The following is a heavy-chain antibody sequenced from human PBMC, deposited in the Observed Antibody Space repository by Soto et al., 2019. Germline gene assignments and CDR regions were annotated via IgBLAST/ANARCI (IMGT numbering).Heavy chain of an antibody. CDR2: ISYDGSNK. Sequence: QVQLVESGGGVVQPGRSLRLSCAASGFTFSSYAMHWVRQAPGKGLEWVAVISYDGSNKYYADSVKGRFTISRDNSKNTLYLQMNSLSAEDTAVYYCASPYHKIAARYLVYYYYYGMDVWGQGTTVTVSS. V-gene: IGHV3-30-3*01. CDR3: ASPYHKIAARYLVYYYYYGMDV. D-gene: IGHD6-6*01. J-gene: IGHJ6*02. CDR1: GFTFSSYA.